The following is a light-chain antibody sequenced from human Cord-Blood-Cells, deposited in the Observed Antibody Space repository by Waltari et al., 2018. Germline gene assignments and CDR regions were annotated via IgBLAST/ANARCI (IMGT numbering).Light chain of an antibody. J-gene: IGKJ4*01. CDR1: QDISNY. Sequence: DIQMTQSPSSLSASVGDRVTITCQASQDISNYLNWYQQKPGKAPKLLIYDASNLETGVPXRFSGSGSGTDFTFTISSLQPEDIATYYCQQYDNLPTFGGGTKVEIK. CDR2: DAS. CDR3: QQYDNLPT. V-gene: IGKV1-33*01.